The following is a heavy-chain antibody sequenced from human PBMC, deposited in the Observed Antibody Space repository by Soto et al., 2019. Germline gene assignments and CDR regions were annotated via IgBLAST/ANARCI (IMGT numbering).Heavy chain of an antibody. Sequence: QVQLQQWGAGLLKPSETLSLTCAVYGGSFSGYYWSWIRQPPGKGLEWIGEINHSGSTNYNPSLKSRVTISVDTSKNQFSLKLSSVTAADTAVYYCARGHSGGTKFDYWGQGTLVTVSS. CDR3: ARGHSGGTKFDY. CDR2: INHSGST. D-gene: IGHD2-15*01. V-gene: IGHV4-34*01. J-gene: IGHJ4*02. CDR1: GGSFSGYY.